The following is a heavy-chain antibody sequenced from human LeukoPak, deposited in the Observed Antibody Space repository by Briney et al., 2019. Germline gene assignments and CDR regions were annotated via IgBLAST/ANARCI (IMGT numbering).Heavy chain of an antibody. CDR2: ISSSGSTI. CDR1: GFTFSSYE. Sequence: GGSLRLSCAASGFTFSSYEMNWVRQAPGKGLEWVSYISSSGSTIYYADSVNGRFTTSRDNAKNSLYLQMNSLRAEDTAVYYCAREGSGWYQNYFDYWGQGTLVTVSS. D-gene: IGHD6-19*01. V-gene: IGHV3-48*03. J-gene: IGHJ4*02. CDR3: AREGSGWYQNYFDY.